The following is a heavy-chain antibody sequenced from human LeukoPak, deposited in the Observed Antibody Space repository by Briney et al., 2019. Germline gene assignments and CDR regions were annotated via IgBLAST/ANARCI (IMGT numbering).Heavy chain of an antibody. V-gene: IGHV3-20*04. D-gene: IGHD3-22*01. CDR3: VRDRHKYNHDGSGYPPY. CDR2: INWNGVST. Sequence: PGGSLRLSCAASGFTFDDYGMTWVRQGPGKGLEWVSGINWNGVSTGYSDSVKGLFTISRDNAKNSVYLQMNSLRAEDTAVYYCVRDRHKYNHDGSGYPPYWGQGTLVTVSS. J-gene: IGHJ4*02. CDR1: GFTFDDYG.